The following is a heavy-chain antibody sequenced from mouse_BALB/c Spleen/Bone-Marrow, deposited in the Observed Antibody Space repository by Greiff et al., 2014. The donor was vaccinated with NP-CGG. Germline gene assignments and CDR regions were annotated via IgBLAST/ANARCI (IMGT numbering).Heavy chain of an antibody. CDR1: GYAFSSYW. J-gene: IGHJ3*01. V-gene: IGHV1-80*01. CDR2: IYPGDGDT. D-gene: IGHD2-12*01. Sequence: VQLQQSGAELVRPGSSVKISCKASGYAFSSYWMNWVKQRPGQGLEWIGQIYPGDGDTNYSGKFKGKATLTADKSSSTAYMQLSSLTSEDSAVYFCARDDGFAYWGQGTLVTVSA. CDR3: ARDDGFAY.